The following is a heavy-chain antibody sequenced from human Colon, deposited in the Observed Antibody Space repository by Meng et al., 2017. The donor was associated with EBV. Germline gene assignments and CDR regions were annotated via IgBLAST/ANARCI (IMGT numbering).Heavy chain of an antibody. J-gene: IGHJ4*02. CDR2: LYYSGTT. Sequence: QLQGAGPGLVKPSGTLSLTCTVSGASITSSSFFWGWVRQPPGKGLEWIGSLYYSGTTYYNPSLARRVTTSVDTSKNQFSLKLRSVTAADTAVYYCARVSSGWDYFDYWGQGTLVTVSS. CDR3: ARVSSGWDYFDY. CDR1: GASITSSSFF. D-gene: IGHD6-19*01. V-gene: IGHV4-39*07.